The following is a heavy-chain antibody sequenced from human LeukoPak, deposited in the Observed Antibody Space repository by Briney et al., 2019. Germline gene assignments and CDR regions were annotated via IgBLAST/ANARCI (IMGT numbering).Heavy chain of an antibody. J-gene: IGHJ4*02. CDR3: AREMRSPRGGFDY. CDR2: MYYSGST. D-gene: IGHD3-10*01. V-gene: IGHV4-39*07. Sequence: SETLSLTCTVSSGSISSTSYYWGWIRQPPGMGLEWIGSMYYSGSTYYNPSLKSRVTISVDTSKSQFSLKLSSVTVADTAVYYCAREMRSPRGGFDYWDQGTLVTVSS. CDR1: SGSISSTSYY.